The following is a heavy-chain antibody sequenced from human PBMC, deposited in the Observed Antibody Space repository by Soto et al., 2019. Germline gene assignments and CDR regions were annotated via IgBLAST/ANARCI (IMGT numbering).Heavy chain of an antibody. J-gene: IGHJ6*02. Sequence: QITLMESGPTLVKPTQTLTLTCTFSGFSLSTTGVGVGWIRQPPGKALEWLALIYWDDDKRYNPSLNSRLTITKDTSKNQVVLAMTNVDPVDTATYYCVQSRCGGDCLQSYSSHSYYGLDVWGQGTTVTVSS. CDR1: GFSLSTTGVG. D-gene: IGHD2-21*02. CDR2: IYWDDDK. CDR3: VQSRCGGDCLQSYSSHSYYGLDV. V-gene: IGHV2-5*02.